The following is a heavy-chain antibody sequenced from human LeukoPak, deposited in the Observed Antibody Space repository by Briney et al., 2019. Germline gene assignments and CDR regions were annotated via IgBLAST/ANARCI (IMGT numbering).Heavy chain of an antibody. CDR3: ASIRAYTYAYEDY. D-gene: IGHD5-18*01. J-gene: IGHJ4*02. Sequence: SETLSLTCAVYGGSFSGYYWSWIRQPPGKGLEWIGEINHSGGTNYNPSLKSRVTISVDTSKNQFSLTLSSVTAADTAVYYCASIRAYTYAYEDYWGQGNLLTVSS. CDR1: GGSFSGYY. CDR2: INHSGGT. V-gene: IGHV4-34*01.